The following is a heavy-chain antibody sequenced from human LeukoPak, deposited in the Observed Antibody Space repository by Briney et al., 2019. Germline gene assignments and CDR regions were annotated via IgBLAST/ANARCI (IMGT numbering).Heavy chain of an antibody. V-gene: IGHV3-43D*03. CDR3: AKDSDYYDSSGYYYATGYFDY. J-gene: IGHJ4*02. D-gene: IGHD3-22*01. CDR1: GSTLKVKP. CDR2: ISWEGGST. Sequence: GGSLSPSLPAPGSTLKVKPRHGAGQPRGRVLGGFPLISWEGGSTYYADSVKGRFTISRDNSKNSLYLQMNSLRAEDTALYYCAKDSDYYDSSGYYYATGYFDYWGQGTLVTVSS.